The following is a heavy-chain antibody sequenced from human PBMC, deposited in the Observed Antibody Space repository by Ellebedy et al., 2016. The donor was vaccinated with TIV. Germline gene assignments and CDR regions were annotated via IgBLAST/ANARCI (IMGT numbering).Heavy chain of an antibody. D-gene: IGHD3-22*01. Sequence: MPSETLSLTCAVYGGSLTGYYWGWIRQSPGRGLQWIGEINHRGSATYNPSLKSRVTISVDTSKNQFSLKLSSMTAADTAVYYCARKYYYDSSAFYYWGQGTLVTVSS. CDR2: INHRGSA. CDR1: GGSLTGYY. V-gene: IGHV4-34*01. CDR3: ARKYYYDSSAFYY. J-gene: IGHJ4*02.